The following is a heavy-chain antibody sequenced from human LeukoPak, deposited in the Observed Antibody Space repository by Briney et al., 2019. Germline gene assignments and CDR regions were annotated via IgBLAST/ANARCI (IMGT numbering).Heavy chain of an antibody. CDR2: IYYSGST. V-gene: IGHV4-39*07. D-gene: IGHD5-24*01. Sequence: SETLSLTCTVSGGSISSSSYYWGWIRQPPGKGLEWIGSIYYSGSTYYNPSLQSRVTISVDTSKNQFSLKVSSVTAADTAVYYCARGLVEMATISFDYWGQGTLVTVSS. J-gene: IGHJ4*02. CDR3: ARGLVEMATISFDY. CDR1: GGSISSSSYY.